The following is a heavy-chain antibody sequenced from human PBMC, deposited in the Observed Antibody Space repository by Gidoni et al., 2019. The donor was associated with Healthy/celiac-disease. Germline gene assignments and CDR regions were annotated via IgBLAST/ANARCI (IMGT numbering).Heavy chain of an antibody. CDR2: IYYSGST. CDR1: GGSISSYY. CDR3: ARGSSWYPFDY. J-gene: IGHJ4*02. D-gene: IGHD6-13*01. Sequence: QVQLQESGPGLVKPSETLSLTCTVSGGSISSYYWSWIRQPPGKGLEWIGYIYYSGSTNYNPSLKSRVTISVDTSKNQFSLKLSSVTAADTAVYYCARGSSWYPFDYWGQGTLVTVSS. V-gene: IGHV4-59*01.